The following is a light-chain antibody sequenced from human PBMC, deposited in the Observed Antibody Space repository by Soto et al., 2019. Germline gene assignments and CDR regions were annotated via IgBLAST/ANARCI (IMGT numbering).Light chain of an antibody. V-gene: IGLV2-14*01. CDR2: EVD. CDR3: SSFTSSSTLV. Sequence: QSALTQPASVSGSPGQSITISCTGTSSDIGGYTYVSWYQQHPGKAPKLMISEVDNRPSGVSNRFSGSKSGNTASLTISGLQAEDEADYYCSSFTSSSTLVFGTGTKLTVL. CDR1: SSDIGGYTY. J-gene: IGLJ1*01.